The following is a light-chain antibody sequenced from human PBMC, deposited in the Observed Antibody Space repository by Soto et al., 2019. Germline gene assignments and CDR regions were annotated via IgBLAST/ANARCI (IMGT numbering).Light chain of an antibody. CDR3: QQYNSFWT. Sequence: DIQMTQSPSTLSASVGDRVTITCRASQSISSWLAWYQQKPGKAPNLLIYDASSLESGVPSRFSGSVSGTEFTLTISSLQPDDFATYYCQQYNSFWTFGQGTKVEIK. V-gene: IGKV1-5*01. CDR2: DAS. J-gene: IGKJ1*01. CDR1: QSISSW.